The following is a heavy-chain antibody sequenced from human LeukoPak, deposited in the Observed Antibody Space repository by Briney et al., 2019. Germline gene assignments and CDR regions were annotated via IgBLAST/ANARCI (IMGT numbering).Heavy chain of an antibody. Sequence: GGSLRLSCAASGFTFSSYGMHWVRQAPGKGLEWVAVISYDGVNRYYADSVKGRFTISRDNAKNSLYLQMNSLRAEDTAVYYCARDWGFGAFDIWGQGTMVTVSS. D-gene: IGHD7-27*01. CDR3: ARDWGFGAFDI. CDR1: GFTFSSYG. V-gene: IGHV3-30*03. CDR2: ISYDGVNR. J-gene: IGHJ3*02.